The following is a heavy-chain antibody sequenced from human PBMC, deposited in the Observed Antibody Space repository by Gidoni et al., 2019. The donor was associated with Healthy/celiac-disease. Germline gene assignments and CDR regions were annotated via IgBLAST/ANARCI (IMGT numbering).Heavy chain of an antibody. D-gene: IGHD1-26*01. CDR1: GYTFTSYA. CDR3: ARPTEWELLDY. J-gene: IGHJ4*01. V-gene: IGHV7-4-1*02. CDR2: INTNTGHP. Sequence: QVQLVHSGSELKKPGASVKVSCKASGYTFTSYAMNWVRQAPRQGLEWMGWINTNTGHPTYAQGFTGRFVFSLDTSVSTAYLQISSLKAEDTAVYYCARPTEWELLDYWGQGTLVTVSS.